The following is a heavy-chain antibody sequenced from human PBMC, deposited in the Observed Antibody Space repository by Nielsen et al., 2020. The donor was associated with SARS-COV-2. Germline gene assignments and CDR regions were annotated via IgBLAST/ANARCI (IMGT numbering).Heavy chain of an antibody. CDR3: AGSADYYFDY. J-gene: IGHJ4*02. CDR1: GHSISSGYY. Sequence: GSLRLSCTVSGHSISSGYYWGWIRQPPGKGLEWIGSIYHSGSTYYNPSLKSRVTISVDTSKNQFSLKLSSVTAADTAVYYCAGSADYYFDYWGQGTLVTVSS. V-gene: IGHV4-38-2*02. D-gene: IGHD3/OR15-3a*01. CDR2: IYHSGST.